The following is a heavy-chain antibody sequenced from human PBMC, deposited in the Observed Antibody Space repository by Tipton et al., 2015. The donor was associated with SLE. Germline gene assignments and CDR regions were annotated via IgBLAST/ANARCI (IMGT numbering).Heavy chain of an antibody. CDR1: GGSISSSNYY. J-gene: IGHJ4*02. CDR2: IYYSGST. Sequence: TLSLTCTVSGGSISSSNYYWGWIRQPPGKGLEWIGSIYYSGSTYYNPSLKSRVTISVDTSKNQFSLKLSSVTAADTAVYYCARDGGDYGYWGQGTLVTVSS. V-gene: IGHV4-39*07. D-gene: IGHD4-17*01. CDR3: ARDGGDYGY.